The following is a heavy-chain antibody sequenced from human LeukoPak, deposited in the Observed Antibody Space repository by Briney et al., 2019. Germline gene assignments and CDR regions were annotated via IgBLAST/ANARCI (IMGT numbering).Heavy chain of an antibody. CDR1: GFTFSSYS. V-gene: IGHV3-21*01. D-gene: IGHD1-26*01. CDR2: ISSGSSYI. J-gene: IGHJ4*02. Sequence: GGSLRLSCAASGFTFSSYSMNWVRQAPGKGLEWVSSISSGSSYIYYADSVKGRFTISRDNAKNSLYLQMNSLRAEDTAVYYCARDWMEGASFEIQGPVDYWGQGTLVTVSS. CDR3: ARDWMEGASFEIQGPVDY.